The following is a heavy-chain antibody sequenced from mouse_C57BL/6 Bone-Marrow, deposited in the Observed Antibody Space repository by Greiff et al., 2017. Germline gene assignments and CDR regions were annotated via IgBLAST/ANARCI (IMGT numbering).Heavy chain of an antibody. CDR3: AKLSSYGSSYGYFEV. CDR2: IWRGGST. Sequence: VQLQQSGPGLVQPSQSLSITCTVSGFSLTSYGVYWVRQSPGKGLEWLGVIWRGGSTDYNAAFMSRLSITKDNSKSQVFFKMNSLQADDTAIYNCAKLSSYGSSYGYFEVWGTGTTVTVSS. J-gene: IGHJ1*03. V-gene: IGHV2-5*01. D-gene: IGHD1-1*01. CDR1: GFSLTSYG.